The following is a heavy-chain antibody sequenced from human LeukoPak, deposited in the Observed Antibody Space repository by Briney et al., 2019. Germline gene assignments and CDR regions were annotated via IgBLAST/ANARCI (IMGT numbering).Heavy chain of an antibody. Sequence: ASVKVSCKASGYTFTSYDINWVRQATGQGLEWMGWMNPNSGNTGYAQKFQGRVTMTRNTSISTAYMELSSLRSEDTAVYYCSRGRAIFGVAVYYFDYWGQGPLVTVS. CDR1: GYTFTSYD. V-gene: IGHV1-8*01. CDR3: SRGRAIFGVAVYYFDY. CDR2: MNPNSGNT. D-gene: IGHD3-3*01. J-gene: IGHJ4*02.